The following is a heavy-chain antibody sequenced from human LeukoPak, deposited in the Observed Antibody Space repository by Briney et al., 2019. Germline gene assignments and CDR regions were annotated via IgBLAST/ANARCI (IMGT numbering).Heavy chain of an antibody. V-gene: IGHV3-21*01. CDR3: ARDSAAYDVLTGWMDV. CDR1: GFTFSIYT. D-gene: IGHD3-9*01. Sequence: GGSLRLSCAPSGFTFSIYTMNWVRQAPGQGLECVSSISSGSTYKYYADPVTGRFTLSRDSAKNSLFLQMNSLRADDTAVYYCARDSAAYDVLTGWMDVWGQGTTDPVSS. CDR2: ISSGSTYK. J-gene: IGHJ6*02.